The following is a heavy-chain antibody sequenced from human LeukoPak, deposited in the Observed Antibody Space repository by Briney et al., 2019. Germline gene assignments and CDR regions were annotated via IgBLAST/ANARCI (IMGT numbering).Heavy chain of an antibody. CDR2: VNANGINT. D-gene: IGHD1-14*01. V-gene: IGHV3-23*01. Sequence: PGGSLRLSCAASGFAFNFYAMTWIRQAPGKGLQWLSTVNANGINTYYADSVRGRFTISRDNSKNTLYLQLNSLRAEDTAVYYCASPGPWSQGTLVTVSS. CDR1: GFAFNFYA. J-gene: IGHJ5*02. CDR3: ASPGP.